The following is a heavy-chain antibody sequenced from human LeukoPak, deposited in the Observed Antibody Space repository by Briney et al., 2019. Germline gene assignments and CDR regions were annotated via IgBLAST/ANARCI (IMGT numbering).Heavy chain of an antibody. CDR2: IRYDGTNK. CDR1: GFTFSNYG. D-gene: IGHD5-24*01. CDR3: ARVKVEMATIGWLDP. Sequence: GGSLRLSCAASGFTFSNYGMHCVRQAPGKGLEWVAVIRYDGTNKYYADSVRGRFTISRDNSKNTLYLQMNSLRADDTAVYYCARVKVEMATIGWLDPWGQGTLVTVSS. V-gene: IGHV3-33*01. J-gene: IGHJ5*02.